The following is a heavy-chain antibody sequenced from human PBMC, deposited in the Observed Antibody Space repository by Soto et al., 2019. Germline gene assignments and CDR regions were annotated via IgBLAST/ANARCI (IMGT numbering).Heavy chain of an antibody. CDR3: ERESEDLTSKFDY. CDR2: ISSTTNYI. V-gene: IGHV3-21*06. J-gene: IGHJ4*02. Sequence: GGVLRLSCAASGFTFTRYSMNWVRQAPGKGLEWVSSISSTTNYIYYGDSMKGRFTISRDNAKNSLYLDMNSLRAEDTAVYYCERESEDLTSKFDYWGQGTLVTVSS. CDR1: GFTFTRYS.